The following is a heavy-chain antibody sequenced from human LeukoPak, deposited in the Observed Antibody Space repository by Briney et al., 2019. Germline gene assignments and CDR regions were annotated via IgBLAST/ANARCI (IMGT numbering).Heavy chain of an antibody. CDR2: IYYSGRT. J-gene: IGHJ4*02. Sequence: SSETLSLTCTVSGGSISSYYWSWIRQPPGKGLEWIGHIYYSGRTHYNPSLKSRVTISVDTSKNQFSLKLSSVTAADTAVYYCARHVGNSGSGSYLTYFDYWGQGTLVTVSS. V-gene: IGHV4-59*08. D-gene: IGHD3-10*01. CDR3: ARHVGNSGSGSYLTYFDY. CDR1: GGSISSYY.